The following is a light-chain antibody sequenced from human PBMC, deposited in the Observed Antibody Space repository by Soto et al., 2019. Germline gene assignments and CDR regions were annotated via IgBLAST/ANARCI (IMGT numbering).Light chain of an antibody. CDR2: TFS. J-gene: IGKJ3*01. CDR3: QYFNSYTPLFT. Sequence: IQLTQSPSSLSSSVGDRVTITCRASQDIGNNLAWYQQKPGKAPKLLIYTFSPLQGAVPSQFFGSGSGTDFTLTINALQPEDFATYYYQYFNSYTPLFTFGPGTKV. V-gene: IGKV1-9*01. CDR1: QDIGNN.